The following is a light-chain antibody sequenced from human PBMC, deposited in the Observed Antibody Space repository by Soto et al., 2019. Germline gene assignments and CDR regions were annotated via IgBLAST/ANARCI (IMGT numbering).Light chain of an antibody. Sequence: DIQMTQSPSSLSAAVGDRVTITCRVSQTVTNYLYWYHQQPVRTPILLIHSTSTLQIELPSTFSGSGSGTDFTLTINSLQPEDFCTYYWQQSYSFPRTFGQGAKVDIK. CDR2: STS. CDR1: QTVTNY. J-gene: IGKJ1*01. V-gene: IGKV1-39*01. CDR3: QQSYSFPRT.